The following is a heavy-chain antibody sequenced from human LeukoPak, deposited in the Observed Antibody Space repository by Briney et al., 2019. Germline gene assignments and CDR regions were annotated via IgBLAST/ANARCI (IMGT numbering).Heavy chain of an antibody. CDR1: GGSISSGVYY. V-gene: IGHV4-31*03. Sequence: SQTLSLTCTVPGGSISSGVYYWSWIRQHPGKGLEWMGYIFYTGRVSYNPSLKSRITISVDSTRNHFSLEVSSVTAADTAVYYCARTVGARTFYFDHWGHGTLVTVSS. D-gene: IGHD1-26*01. J-gene: IGHJ4*01. CDR2: IFYTGRV. CDR3: ARTVGARTFYFDH.